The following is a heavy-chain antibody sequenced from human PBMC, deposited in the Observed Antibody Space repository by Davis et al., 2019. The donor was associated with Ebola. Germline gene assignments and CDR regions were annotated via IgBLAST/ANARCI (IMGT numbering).Heavy chain of an antibody. Sequence: ASVKVSCKTSGYTFNNYGISWVRQAPGQGPEWMAWINTYNGNAKYSQKVQGRVTLTTDTSTSTAYMELRSLTSDDTAVYYCAIWAGSDSNAWWGPFDNWGQGTLVTVSS. CDR3: AIWAGSDSNAWWGPFDN. CDR2: INTYNGNA. CDR1: GYTFNNYG. V-gene: IGHV1-18*01. D-gene: IGHD4-11*01. J-gene: IGHJ4*02.